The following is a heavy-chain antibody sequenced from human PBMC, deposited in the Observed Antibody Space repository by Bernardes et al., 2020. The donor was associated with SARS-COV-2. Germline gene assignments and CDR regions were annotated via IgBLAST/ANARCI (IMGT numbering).Heavy chain of an antibody. Sequence: SETLSLTCAVYGGSFSGFYWSWIRQPPGKGLEWIGEINHSGSTNYNPSLKSRVTISVDTSKNQFSLKLSPVTAADTAVYYCARRPLPGIAAAGSFDYWGQGTLVTVSS. CDR1: GGSFSGFY. D-gene: IGHD6-13*01. J-gene: IGHJ4*02. CDR2: INHSGST. V-gene: IGHV4-34*01. CDR3: ARRPLPGIAAAGSFDY.